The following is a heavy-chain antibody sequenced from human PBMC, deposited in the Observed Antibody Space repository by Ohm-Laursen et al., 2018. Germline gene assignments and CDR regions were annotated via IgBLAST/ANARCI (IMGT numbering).Heavy chain of an antibody. CDR3: ARVAGYSSVDLPCGI. CDR2: INPNSGGT. V-gene: IGHV1-2*02. D-gene: IGHD6-19*01. Sequence: ASVKVSCKASGYTFTGYYIHWVRQAPGQGLEWMGWINPNSGGTNYAQKFQGRVIMARDKSISTVYMELSRLRFDDTAVYYCARVAGYSSVDLPCGIWGQGTKVTVSS. CDR1: GYTFTGYY. J-gene: IGHJ3*02.